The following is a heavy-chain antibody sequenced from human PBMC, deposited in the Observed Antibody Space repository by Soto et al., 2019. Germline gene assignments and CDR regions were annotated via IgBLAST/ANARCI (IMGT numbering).Heavy chain of an antibody. V-gene: IGHV3-21*01. Sequence: GGSLRLSCAASGFTFTRYSMNWVRQAPGKGLEWVSSISSTSNYIYYADSMKGRFTVSRDNAKNSVYLEMNSLSAEDTALYYCARESEDLTSNFDYWGQGTLVTVSS. J-gene: IGHJ4*02. CDR1: GFTFTRYS. CDR2: ISSTSNYI. CDR3: ARESEDLTSNFDY.